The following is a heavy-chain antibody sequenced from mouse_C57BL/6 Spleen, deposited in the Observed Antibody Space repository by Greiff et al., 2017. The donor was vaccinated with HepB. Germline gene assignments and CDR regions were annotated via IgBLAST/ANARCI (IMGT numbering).Heavy chain of an antibody. D-gene: IGHD4-1*01. CDR2: IYPGSGST. J-gene: IGHJ1*03. Sequence: QVQLQQPGAELVKPGASVKMSCKASGYTFTSYWITWVKQRPGQGLEWIGDIYPGSGSTNYNEKFKRKATLTVDTSSSTAYMQLSSLTSEDSAVYYCAREVGREERWYFDVWGTGTTVTVSS. V-gene: IGHV1-55*01. CDR3: AREVGREERWYFDV. CDR1: GYTFTSYW.